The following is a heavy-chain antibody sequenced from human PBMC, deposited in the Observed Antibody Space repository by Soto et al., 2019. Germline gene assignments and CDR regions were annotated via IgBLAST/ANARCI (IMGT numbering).Heavy chain of an antibody. V-gene: IGHV4-34*01. Sequence: SETLSLTCAVYGGSFSGYYWSWIRQPPGKGLEWIGEINHSGSTNYNPSLKSRVTISVDTSKNQFSLKLSSVTAADTAVYYCARGHNWWFDPWGQGTLVTVSS. CDR2: INHSGST. J-gene: IGHJ5*02. CDR3: ARGHNWWFDP. CDR1: GGSFSGYY.